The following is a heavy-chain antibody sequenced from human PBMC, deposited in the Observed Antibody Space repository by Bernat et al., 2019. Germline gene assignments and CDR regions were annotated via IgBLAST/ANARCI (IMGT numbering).Heavy chain of an antibody. CDR3: ARTDEQLIDYGGNTRY. V-gene: IGHV3-30*03. CDR2: ISYDGSNK. D-gene: IGHD4-23*01. Sequence: QVQLVESGGGVVQPGRSLRLSCAASGFTFSSYGMHWVRQAPGKGLEWVAVISYDGSNKYYADSVKGRFTISRDNSKNTLYLQMNSLRAEDTAVYYCARTDEQLIDYGGNTRYWGQGTLVTVSS. CDR1: GFTFSSYG. J-gene: IGHJ4*02.